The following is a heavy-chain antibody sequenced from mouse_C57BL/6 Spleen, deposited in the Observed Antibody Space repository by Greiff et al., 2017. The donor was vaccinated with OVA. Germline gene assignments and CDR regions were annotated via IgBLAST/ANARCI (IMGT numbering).Heavy chain of an antibody. CDR2: IDPETGGT. V-gene: IGHV1-15*01. CDR1: GYTFTDYE. Sequence: QVQLQQSGAELVRPGASVTLSCKASGYTFTDYEMHWVKQTPVHGLEWIGAIDPETGGTAYNQKFKGKAILTADKSSSTAYMELRSLTSEDSAVYYCTRRGVTTGYYYAMDYGGQGTSVTVSS. J-gene: IGHJ4*01. D-gene: IGHD2-2*01. CDR3: TRRGVTTGYYYAMDY.